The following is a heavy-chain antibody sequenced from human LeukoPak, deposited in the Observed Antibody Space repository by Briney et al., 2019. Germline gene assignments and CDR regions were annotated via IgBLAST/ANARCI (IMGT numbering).Heavy chain of an antibody. CDR2: INPNSGGT. CDR1: GYTFTGYY. D-gene: IGHD2-2*01. V-gene: IGHV1-2*02. CDR3: ALLLGYCSSTSCLLDAFDI. Sequence: ASVKVSCKASGYTFTGYYMHWVRQAPGQGLEWMGWINPNSGGTNYAQKFQGRVTMTRDTSISTAYMELSRLRSDDTAVYYCALLLGYCSSTSCLLDAFDIWGQGTMVTVSS. J-gene: IGHJ3*02.